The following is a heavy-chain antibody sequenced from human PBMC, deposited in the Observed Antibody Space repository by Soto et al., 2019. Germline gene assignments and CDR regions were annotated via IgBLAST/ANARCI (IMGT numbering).Heavy chain of an antibody. CDR1: GDSISSDKW. CDR2: IHHSGST. V-gene: IGHV4-4*02. D-gene: IGHD3-9*01. J-gene: IGHJ3*02. Sequence: SETLSLTCAVSGDSISSDKWWSWVRQPPGKGLEWIGEIHHSGSTNYNPSLKSRVTISVDTSKNQFSLKLSSVTAADTAVYYCARGLLRYFDWFRGAFDIWGQGTMVTVSS. CDR3: ARGLLRYFDWFRGAFDI.